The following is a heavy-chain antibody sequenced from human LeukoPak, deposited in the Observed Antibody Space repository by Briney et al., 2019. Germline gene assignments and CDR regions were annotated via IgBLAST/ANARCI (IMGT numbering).Heavy chain of an antibody. D-gene: IGHD2-2*01. Sequence: ASVKVSCKASGGTFSSYAISWVRQAPGQGLEWMGRIIPILGIANYAQKFQGRVTITADKSTSTAYMELSSLRSEDTAVYYCARDAGGDIVVVPAARVAAAGVWGQGTLVTVSS. V-gene: IGHV1-69*04. CDR1: GGTFSSYA. CDR3: ARDAGGDIVVVPAARVAAAGV. J-gene: IGHJ4*02. CDR2: IIPILGIA.